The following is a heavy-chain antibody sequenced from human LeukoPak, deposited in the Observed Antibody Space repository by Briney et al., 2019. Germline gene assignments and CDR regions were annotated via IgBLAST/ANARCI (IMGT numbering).Heavy chain of an antibody. CDR3: ARHGLKLVGLSTIYFDH. Sequence: PSETLSLTCTVSGGSISDNYWSWLRQSPGKGLEWIGYIFSSGSTDYNPSLKSRVALSVDTSWNQFSLRLNSVTAADTAVYYCARHGLKLVGLSTIYFDHWGQGILVTVST. CDR2: IFSSGST. CDR1: GGSISDNY. D-gene: IGHD2-8*02. V-gene: IGHV4-59*08. J-gene: IGHJ4*02.